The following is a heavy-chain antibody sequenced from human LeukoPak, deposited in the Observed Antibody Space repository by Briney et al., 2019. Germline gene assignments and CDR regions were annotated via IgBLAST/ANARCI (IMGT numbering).Heavy chain of an antibody. CDR2: SFYSGTT. J-gene: IGHJ1*01. Sequence: SQTLSLTCTVSGVSISSGYYFWTWVRQPPGKGLEWVGYSFYSGTTYYNPSLESRVAISVDTSQNQFSLKVTSVTAADTAVYYCARGGRYCSGGNCYSAEYFQHWGQGILVTVSS. CDR3: ARGGRYCSGGNCYSAEYFQH. V-gene: IGHV4-30-4*01. CDR1: GVSISSGYYF. D-gene: IGHD2-15*01.